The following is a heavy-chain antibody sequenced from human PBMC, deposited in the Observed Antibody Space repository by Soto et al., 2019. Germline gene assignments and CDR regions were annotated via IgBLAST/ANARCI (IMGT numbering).Heavy chain of an antibody. D-gene: IGHD6-25*01. CDR2: TYYRSKWYN. CDR1: GDSVSSNSAA. Sequence: PARTLSLTCVISGDSVSSNSAAWNWIRQSPSRGLEWLGRTYYRSKWYNDYAVSVRSRLTINPDTSRNQFSLQLNSVTPEDTAVYYCARGIAAARGDWLDPWGQGTLVTVSS. V-gene: IGHV6-1*01. CDR3: ARGIAAARGDWLDP. J-gene: IGHJ5*02.